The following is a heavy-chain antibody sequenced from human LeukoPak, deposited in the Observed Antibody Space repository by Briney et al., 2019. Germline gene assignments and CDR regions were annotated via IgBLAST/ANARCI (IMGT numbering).Heavy chain of an antibody. J-gene: IGHJ1*01. CDR2: ISGSGGST. CDR3: AREYSGSYYSAEYFQH. Sequence: GGSLRLSCAASGFTFNNYAMSWVRQAPGKGLEWVSGISGSGGSTYYTDSVKGRFTISRDNAKNSLYLQMNSLRAEDTAVYYCAREYSGSYYSAEYFQHWGQGTLVTVSS. V-gene: IGHV3-23*01. D-gene: IGHD1-26*01. CDR1: GFTFNNYA.